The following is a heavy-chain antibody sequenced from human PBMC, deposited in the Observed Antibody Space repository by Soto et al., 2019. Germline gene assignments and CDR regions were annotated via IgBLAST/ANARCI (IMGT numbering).Heavy chain of an antibody. CDR2: INHSGST. J-gene: IGHJ5*02. CDR1: GGSFSGYY. V-gene: IGHV4-34*01. D-gene: IGHD3-22*01. CDR3: ARNAGSSGYSRGNWFDP. Sequence: LSLTCAVYGGSFSGYYWSWIRQPPGKGLEWIGEINHSGSTNYNPSLKSRVTISVDTSKNQFSLKLSSVTAADTAVYYCARNAGSSGYSRGNWFDPWGQGTLVTVSS.